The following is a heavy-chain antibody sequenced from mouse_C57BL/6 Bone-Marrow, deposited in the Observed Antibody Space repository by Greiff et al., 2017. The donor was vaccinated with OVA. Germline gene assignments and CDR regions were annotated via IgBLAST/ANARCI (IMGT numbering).Heavy chain of an antibody. D-gene: IGHD1-1*01. Sequence: EVQLQQSGAGLVKPGASVKLSCTASGFNIKDYYMHWVKQRPEQGLEWIGRIDPEGGETKYATKFQGRATITADTSSNTTYLQLSSQTSEDTAVYYCAWGVITTVVDWGQGTTLTVSS. CDR2: IDPEGGET. V-gene: IGHV14-2*01. CDR1: GFNIKDYY. CDR3: AWGVITTVVD. J-gene: IGHJ2*01.